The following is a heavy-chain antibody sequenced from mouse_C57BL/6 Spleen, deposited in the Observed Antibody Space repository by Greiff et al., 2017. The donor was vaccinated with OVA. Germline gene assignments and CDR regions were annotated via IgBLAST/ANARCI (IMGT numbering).Heavy chain of an antibody. Sequence: ESGPGLVKPSQSLSLTCSVTGYSITSGYYWNWIRQFPGNKLEWMGYISYDGSNNYNPSLKNRISITRDTSKNQFFLKLNSVTTEDTATYYCASRYDYPYFDYWGQGTTLTVSS. J-gene: IGHJ2*01. CDR2: ISYDGSN. CDR1: GYSITSGYY. V-gene: IGHV3-6*01. CDR3: ASRYDYPYFDY. D-gene: IGHD2-4*01.